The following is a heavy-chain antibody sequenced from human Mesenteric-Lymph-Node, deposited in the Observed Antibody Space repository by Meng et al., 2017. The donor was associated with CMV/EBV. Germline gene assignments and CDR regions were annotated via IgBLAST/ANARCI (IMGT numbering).Heavy chain of an antibody. V-gene: IGHV1-18*01. CDR1: GYIFFNFG. D-gene: IGHD6-13*01. J-gene: IGHJ4*02. CDR2: ISGYNGNT. CDR3: ARGAKYISSEPDDY. Sequence: KASGYIFFNFGVSWVRQAPGQGLEWIGWISGYNGNTNYAQKLQGRVTMTTDTSTNTAYMDLRSLRSDDTAVYYCARGAKYISSEPDDYWGQGTLVTVSS.